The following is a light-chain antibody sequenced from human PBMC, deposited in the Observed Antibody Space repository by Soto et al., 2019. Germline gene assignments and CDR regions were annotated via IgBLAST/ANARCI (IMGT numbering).Light chain of an antibody. Sequence: QAVVTQPASVSGSPGQSITISCTGTSSDVGGYNYVSWYQQHPGKAPKLTIYDVSNRPSGVSNRFSGSKSGNTASLTISGLQAEDEADYYCSSYTSSSTRVFGGGTKLTVL. CDR1: SSDVGGYNY. J-gene: IGLJ3*02. CDR2: DVS. V-gene: IGLV2-14*01. CDR3: SSYTSSSTRV.